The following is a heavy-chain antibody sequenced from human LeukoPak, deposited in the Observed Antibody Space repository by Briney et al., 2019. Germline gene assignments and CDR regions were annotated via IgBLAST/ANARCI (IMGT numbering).Heavy chain of an antibody. D-gene: IGHD2-15*01. Sequence: ASVKVSCKASGYTFTSFGISWVRQAPGQCLEWMGWISPNTGGTNYAQKFQGRVTMTRDTSISTAYMELRGLRSDDTAVYYCARKLGYCSGGSCYLCDYWGQGTLVTVSS. V-gene: IGHV1-2*02. CDR1: GYTFTSFG. CDR3: ARKLGYCSGGSCYLCDY. CDR2: ISPNTGGT. J-gene: IGHJ4*02.